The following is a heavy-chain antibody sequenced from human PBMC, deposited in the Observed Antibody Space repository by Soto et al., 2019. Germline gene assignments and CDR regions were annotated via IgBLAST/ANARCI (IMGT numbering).Heavy chain of an antibody. Sequence: ASVKVSCKASGYTFTSYDINWVRQATGQGLEWMGWMNPNSGNTGYAQKFQGRVTMTRNTSISTAYMELSSLRSEDTAVYYCARLWPKDYGSGSYVDYYYYYYGMDVWGQGTTVTVSS. CDR3: ARLWPKDYGSGSYVDYYYYYYGMDV. D-gene: IGHD3-10*01. CDR1: GYTFTSYD. V-gene: IGHV1-8*01. CDR2: MNPNSGNT. J-gene: IGHJ6*02.